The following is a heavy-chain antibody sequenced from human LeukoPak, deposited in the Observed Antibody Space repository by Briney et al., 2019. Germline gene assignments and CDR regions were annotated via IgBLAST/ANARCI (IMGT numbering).Heavy chain of an antibody. D-gene: IGHD2-2*01. V-gene: IGHV4-4*07. Sequence: PSETLSLTCTVSGGSISTYYWSWIRQPAGKGLEWIGRIYTSGSTNYNPSLESRVTISVDKSKNQFSLKLSSVTAEDTAVYYCARPGGGSSTSWSIWYRGWFDPWGQGTLVTVSS. CDR3: ARPGGGSSTSWSIWYRGWFDP. CDR2: IYTSGST. J-gene: IGHJ5*02. CDR1: GGSISTYY.